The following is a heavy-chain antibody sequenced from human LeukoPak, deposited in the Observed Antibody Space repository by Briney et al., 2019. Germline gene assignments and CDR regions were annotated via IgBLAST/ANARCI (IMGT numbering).Heavy chain of an antibody. V-gene: IGHV3-23*01. CDR3: AKSTRGGYSYGYFDF. CDR1: GFTFNNFA. J-gene: IGHJ4*02. CDR2: VSGSVGST. D-gene: IGHD5-18*01. Sequence: GGSLRLSCVASGFTFNNFAMNWVRQAPGNRLQWVSGVSGSVGSTYYADSVKGRFTISRDNSTNTLYLQMNSLRGEDTAVYYCAKSTRGGYSYGYFDFWGQGSQVTVSS.